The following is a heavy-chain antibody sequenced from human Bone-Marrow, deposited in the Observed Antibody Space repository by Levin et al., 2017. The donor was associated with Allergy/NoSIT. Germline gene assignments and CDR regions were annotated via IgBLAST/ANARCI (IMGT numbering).Heavy chain of an antibody. Sequence: EASVKVSCAASGFTFSSYGMIWVRQAPGKGLEWVSGISGSGGNTYSAKSVKGRFTISRDNSNNTVYLQMNTLRAEDTAVYYCAKVRSEVVVAAANYWGQGTLVTVSS. CDR1: GFTFSSYG. J-gene: IGHJ4*02. D-gene: IGHD2-15*01. CDR3: AKVRSEVVVAAANY. CDR2: ISGSGGNT. V-gene: IGHV3-23*01.